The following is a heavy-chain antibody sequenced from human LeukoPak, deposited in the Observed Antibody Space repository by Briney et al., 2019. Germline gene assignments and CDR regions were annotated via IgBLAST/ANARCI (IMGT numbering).Heavy chain of an antibody. Sequence: PGKSLRLSCAASGFTFSSHPMHWVRQAPGKGLDWVAVTSYDETHKYYADSVKGRFTISRDNSKNTLYLQMNSLRTEDTAVYYCARQQVSGIWFLDLWGRGTLVTVSS. J-gene: IGHJ2*01. V-gene: IGHV3-30*04. CDR2: TSYDETHK. CDR1: GFTFSSHP. CDR3: ARQQVSGIWFLDL. D-gene: IGHD6-19*01.